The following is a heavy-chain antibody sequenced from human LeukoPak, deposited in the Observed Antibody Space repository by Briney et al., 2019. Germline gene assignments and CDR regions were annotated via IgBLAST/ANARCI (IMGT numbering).Heavy chain of an antibody. J-gene: IGHJ5*01. CDR3: ARSRGGGITIFGAPRPAFDS. Sequence: GGSLRLSCAASGFTFSSYAMHWVRQAPGKGLEWVTVIWYDGSNKYYVDSVKGRFAISRDNSKSTLYLQMNSLRAEDTAVYYCARSRGGGITIFGAPRPAFDSWGQGTLVTVSS. D-gene: IGHD3-3*01. CDR1: GFTFSSYA. V-gene: IGHV3-33*01. CDR2: IWYDGSNK.